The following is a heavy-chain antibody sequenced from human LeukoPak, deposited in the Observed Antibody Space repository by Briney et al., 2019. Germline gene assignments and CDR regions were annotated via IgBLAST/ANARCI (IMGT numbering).Heavy chain of an antibody. CDR1: GYTFTSYA. V-gene: IGHV1-18*01. D-gene: IGHD3-22*01. CDR2: ISAYNGNT. CDR3: ARANYYDSSGYYYVATFDI. J-gene: IGHJ3*02. Sequence: ASVKVSCKASGYTFTSYAISWVRQAPGQGLEWLGWISAYNGNTNYAQNLRGRVTMTTDASTSTAYMELRSLRSDDTAVYYCARANYYDSSGYYYVATFDIWGQGTMVTVSS.